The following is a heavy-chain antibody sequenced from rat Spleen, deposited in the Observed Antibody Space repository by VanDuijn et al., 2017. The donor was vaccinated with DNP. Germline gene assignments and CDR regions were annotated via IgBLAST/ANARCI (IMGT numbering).Heavy chain of an antibody. Sequence: EVQLVESGGGLVQPGRSTKLSCAASGFTFNDYGMAWVLQAPTRGLEWVASISYDGGSTYYRDSVKGRFTISRDYAESTLYLQMDSLRSEDTATYYCARESQYRFDYWGQGVMVTVSS. V-gene: IGHV5-20*01. CDR1: GFTFNDYG. CDR2: ISYDGGST. CDR3: ARESQYRFDY. D-gene: IGHD1-1*01. J-gene: IGHJ2*01.